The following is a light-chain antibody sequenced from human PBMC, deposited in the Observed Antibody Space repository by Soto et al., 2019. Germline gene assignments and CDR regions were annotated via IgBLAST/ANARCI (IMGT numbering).Light chain of an antibody. CDR2: AAS. Sequence: DIQMTQSPCSLSASVGDRGAITCRASQSISKYLNWYQQKPRKAPKILMFAASSLQSGVTSRFSGGGSGTDFTLTISSLQPEDSATYYCHQSYSTPRTFGQGTKVEIK. CDR1: QSISKY. CDR3: HQSYSTPRT. J-gene: IGKJ1*01. V-gene: IGKV1-39*01.